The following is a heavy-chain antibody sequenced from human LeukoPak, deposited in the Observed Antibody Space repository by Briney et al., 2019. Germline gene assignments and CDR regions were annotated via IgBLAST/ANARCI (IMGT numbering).Heavy chain of an antibody. CDR1: AFTFSSYG. D-gene: IGHD3-9*01. J-gene: IGHJ6*02. CDR3: ARDRDILTGFYYHGMDV. Sequence: GTSLRLSCAASAFTFSSYGMHWVRQAPGKGLEWVALISYDGSNKYYTDSVKGRFTISRDNSKNTLYLQINSLRAEDTAVYFCARDRDILTGFYYHGMDVWGQGTTVTVSS. V-gene: IGHV3-30*03. CDR2: ISYDGSNK.